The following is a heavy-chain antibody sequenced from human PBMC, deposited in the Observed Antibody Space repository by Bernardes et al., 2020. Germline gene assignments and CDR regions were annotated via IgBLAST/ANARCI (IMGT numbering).Heavy chain of an antibody. CDR2: ISYDGSNK. V-gene: IGHV3-30*01. CDR3: ARVQTPDYQLLPNFDY. D-gene: IGHD2-2*01. J-gene: IGHJ4*02. Sequence: GGSLRLSCAASGFTFSSYAMHWVRQAPGKGLEWVAVISYDGSNKYYADSVKGRFTISRDNSKNTLYLQMNSLRAEDTAVYYCARVQTPDYQLLPNFDYWGQGTLVTVSS. CDR1: GFTFSSYA.